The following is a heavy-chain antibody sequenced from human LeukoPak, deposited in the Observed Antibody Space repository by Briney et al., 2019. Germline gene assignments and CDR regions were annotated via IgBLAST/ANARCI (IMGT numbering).Heavy chain of an antibody. CDR2: TNWNGGST. Sequence: PGGSLRLSCAASGFTFDDYGMSWVRQAQGKGLEWVSGTNWNGGSTGYADSVKGRFTISRDNAKNSLYLQMNSLRAEDTALYYCARDYSSGRLGFDYWGQGTLVTVSS. J-gene: IGHJ4*02. CDR1: GFTFDDYG. CDR3: ARDYSSGRLGFDY. D-gene: IGHD6-19*01. V-gene: IGHV3-20*04.